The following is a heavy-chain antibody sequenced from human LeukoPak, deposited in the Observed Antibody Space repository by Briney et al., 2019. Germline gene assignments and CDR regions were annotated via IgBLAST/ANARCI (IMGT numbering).Heavy chain of an antibody. CDR2: ISGSGGST. CDR1: GFTFSSYA. V-gene: IGHV3-23*01. Sequence: GGSLRLSCAASGFTFSSYAMSWVRQAPGKGLEWVSAISGSGGSTYYADSVKGRFTISRDNSKNTLYLQMNSLRAEDTAVYYCAKLAVLLWFGETQTFDYWGQGTLVTVSS. CDR3: AKLAVLLWFGETQTFDY. D-gene: IGHD3-10*01. J-gene: IGHJ4*02.